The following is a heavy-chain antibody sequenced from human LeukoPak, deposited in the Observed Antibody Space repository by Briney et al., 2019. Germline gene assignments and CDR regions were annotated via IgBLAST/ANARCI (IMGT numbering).Heavy chain of an antibody. J-gene: IGHJ4*02. D-gene: IGHD3-9*01. CDR2: ITSNGGNT. Sequence: GGSLRLSCAASGFTFSSYAMHWVRQTPGKGLECVSFITSNGGNTYYANSVKGRFTISRDNSKNTLYLQMDSLRAEDMAVYFCARGGRCLLTGYYNGHIDYWGQGTLVTVSS. V-gene: IGHV3-64*01. CDR1: GFTFSSYA. CDR3: ARGGRCLLTGYYNGHIDY.